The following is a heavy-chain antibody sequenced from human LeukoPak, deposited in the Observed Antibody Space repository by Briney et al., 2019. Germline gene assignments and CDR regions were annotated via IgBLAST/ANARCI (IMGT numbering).Heavy chain of an antibody. D-gene: IGHD3-22*01. Sequence: GGSLRLSCAASGFTFSSYSMNWVRQAPGKGLEWVSPISSSSSYIYYADSVKGRFTISRDNAKNSLYLQMNSLRAEDTAVYYCARTYYYDSSGYYALDYWGQGTLVTVSS. CDR2: ISSSSSYI. CDR3: ARTYYYDSSGYYALDY. V-gene: IGHV3-21*01. J-gene: IGHJ4*02. CDR1: GFTFSSYS.